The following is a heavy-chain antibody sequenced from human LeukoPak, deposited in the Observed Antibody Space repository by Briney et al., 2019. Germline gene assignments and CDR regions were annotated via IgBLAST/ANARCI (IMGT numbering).Heavy chain of an antibody. V-gene: IGHV4-59*12. Sequence: SETLSLTCAVAGGSISSYYWSWIRQPPGKGLEWIGYIYYSGSTNYNPSLKSRVTISVDTSKNQFSLKLSSVTAADTAVYYCARGVPPRYLEWLSIGAFDIWGQGTMVTVSS. CDR3: ARGVPPRYLEWLSIGAFDI. D-gene: IGHD3-3*01. CDR1: GGSISSYY. J-gene: IGHJ3*02. CDR2: IYYSGST.